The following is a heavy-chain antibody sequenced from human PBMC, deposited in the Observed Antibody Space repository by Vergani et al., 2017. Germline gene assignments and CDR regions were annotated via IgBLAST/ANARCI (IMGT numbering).Heavy chain of an antibody. Sequence: QVQLVESGGGVVQPGRSLRLSCAASGFTFSSYAMHWVRQAPGKGLEWVAVISYDGSNKYYADSVKGRFTISRDNSKNTLYLQMNSLRAEDTAVYYCARDRGLWFGELSYYFDYWGQGTLVTGSS. CDR1: GFTFSSYA. D-gene: IGHD3-10*01. J-gene: IGHJ4*02. CDR2: ISYDGSNK. V-gene: IGHV3-30*01. CDR3: ARDRGLWFGELSYYFDY.